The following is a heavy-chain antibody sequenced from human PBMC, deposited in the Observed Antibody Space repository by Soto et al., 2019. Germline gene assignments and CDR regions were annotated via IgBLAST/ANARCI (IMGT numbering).Heavy chain of an antibody. J-gene: IGHJ6*02. V-gene: IGHV1-69*01. CDR1: GGTFSSYA. CDR2: IIPIFGTA. D-gene: IGHD2-2*01. Sequence: QVQLVQSGAEVKKPGSSVKVSCKASGGTFSSYAISWVRQAPGQGLEWMGGIIPIFGTANYAQKFQGRVTITADESTSTAYMELSSLRSEDTAVYYCARGGIVVGPAAGDYGMDVWGQGTTVTVSS. CDR3: ARGGIVVGPAAGDYGMDV.